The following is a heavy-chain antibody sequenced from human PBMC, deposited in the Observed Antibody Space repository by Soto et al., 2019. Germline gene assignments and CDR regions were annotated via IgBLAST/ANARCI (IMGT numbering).Heavy chain of an antibody. Sequence: ASVKVSCKASGLTSTSSAVQWVRQARGQRLEWIGWIVVGSGNTNSAQKFQERVTITRDLSTSTAYMELTSLRSEDTGVYYCVADQGGAYYRLGYWGQGTLVTVSS. CDR3: VADQGGAYYRLGY. CDR1: GLTSTSSA. D-gene: IGHD2-21*01. J-gene: IGHJ4*02. V-gene: IGHV1-58*01. CDR2: IVVGSGNT.